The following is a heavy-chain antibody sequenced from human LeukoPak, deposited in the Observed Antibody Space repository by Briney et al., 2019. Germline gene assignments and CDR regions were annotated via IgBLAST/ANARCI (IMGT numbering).Heavy chain of an antibody. CDR1: GFTVSNNY. CDR2: IYSHGGT. Sequence: GGSLRLSCAASGFTVSNNYMSWVRQAPGKGLEWVSLIYSHGGTNYADSVKGRFTISRDNSKNTLYLQMNSLRAEDTAVYYCARDGIDSSSGISYYYYMAVWGKGTTVTISS. D-gene: IGHD3-22*01. CDR3: ARDGIDSSSGISYYYYMAV. J-gene: IGHJ6*03. V-gene: IGHV3-66*01.